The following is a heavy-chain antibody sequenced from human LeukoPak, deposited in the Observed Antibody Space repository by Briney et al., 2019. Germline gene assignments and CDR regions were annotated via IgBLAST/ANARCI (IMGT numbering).Heavy chain of an antibody. CDR3: ARDLRGYDSSWFDP. V-gene: IGHV3-21*01. Sequence: NAGGSLRLSCAASGFPFSNYWMHWVRQAPGKGLVWVSSITSGSTYIYYLDSVKGRFTISRDNAKNSLYLQMNSLRAEDTAIYYCARDLRGYDSSWFDPWGQGTLVTVSS. CDR1: GFPFSNYW. D-gene: IGHD5-12*01. CDR2: ITSGSTYI. J-gene: IGHJ5*02.